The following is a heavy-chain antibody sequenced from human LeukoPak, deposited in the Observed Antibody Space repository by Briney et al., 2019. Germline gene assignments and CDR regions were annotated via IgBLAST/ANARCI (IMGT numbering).Heavy chain of an antibody. J-gene: IGHJ5*02. CDR3: AKDSGSSGYYALFSRFDP. CDR2: ISGSGGST. V-gene: IGHV3-23*01. D-gene: IGHD3-22*01. Sequence: PGGSLRLSCAASGFTFSSYAMSWVRQAPGKGLEWVSAISGSGGSTYYADSVKGRFTISRDSSKNTLYLQMNSLRAEDTAVYYCAKDSGSSGYYALFSRFDPWGQGTLVTVSS. CDR1: GFTFSSYA.